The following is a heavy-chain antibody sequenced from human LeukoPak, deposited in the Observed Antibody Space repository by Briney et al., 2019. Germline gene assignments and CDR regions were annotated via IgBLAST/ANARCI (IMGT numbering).Heavy chain of an antibody. V-gene: IGHV3-11*04. D-gene: IGHD6-19*01. J-gene: IGHJ4*02. Sequence: PGGSLRLSCAASGFTFSDYYMTWIRQAPGKGLEWVSHISSSGDTIYYTDSVKGRFTISRDNAKKSLYLQMNGLRAEDTAQYFCARGQWLLLSLPDYWGQGILVTVSS. CDR1: GFTFSDYY. CDR2: ISSSGDTI. CDR3: ARGQWLLLSLPDY.